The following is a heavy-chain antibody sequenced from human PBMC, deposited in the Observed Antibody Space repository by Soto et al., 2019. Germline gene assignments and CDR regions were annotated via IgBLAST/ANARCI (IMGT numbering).Heavy chain of an antibody. J-gene: IGHJ6*02. CDR3: NIDDTMDV. CDR2: IKSKANGGTT. Sequence: EVQLVESGGDLVNPGGSLRLSSTASGFTFNNAWMNWVRQAPGKGLEWVGRIKSKANGGTTDYAAPVKGRFTISRDDSKNTLYLQMDSLKTEDTAVYYCNIDDTMDVWGQGTTVTVSS. V-gene: IGHV3-15*07. CDR1: GFTFNNAW.